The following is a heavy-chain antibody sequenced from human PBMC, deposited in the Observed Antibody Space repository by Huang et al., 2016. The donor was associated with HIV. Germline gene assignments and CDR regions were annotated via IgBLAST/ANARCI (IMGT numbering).Heavy chain of an antibody. V-gene: IGHV3-15*01. J-gene: IGHJ4*02. CDR1: GFIFSKAW. Sequence: EVQLVESGGGLVKPGGSLRLSCAASGFIFSKAWMSWVRQAQGKGLEWVGRIKSKTDGGTTDYTAPVKGRFTISRDDSRNTLYLQMNSLKTEDTAVYYCTTHLDYYDSSGYYFGNYWGQGTLVTVSS. CDR3: TTHLDYYDSSGYYFGNY. CDR2: IKSKTDGGTT. D-gene: IGHD3-22*01.